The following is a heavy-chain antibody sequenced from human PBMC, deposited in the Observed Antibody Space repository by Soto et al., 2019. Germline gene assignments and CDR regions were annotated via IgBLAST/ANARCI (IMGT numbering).Heavy chain of an antibody. CDR1: GFTFSNAW. Sequence: EVQLVESGGGLVKPGGSLRLSCAASGFTFSNAWMSWVRQAPGKGLEWVGRIKRNADGGTADYAAPVKGRFTISRDDSKHTLYLQMNSLKTEDTAVYYCTTAATTVTTIDYWGQGTLVTVSS. D-gene: IGHD4-17*01. J-gene: IGHJ4*02. CDR3: TTAATTVTTIDY. V-gene: IGHV3-15*01. CDR2: IKRNADGGTA.